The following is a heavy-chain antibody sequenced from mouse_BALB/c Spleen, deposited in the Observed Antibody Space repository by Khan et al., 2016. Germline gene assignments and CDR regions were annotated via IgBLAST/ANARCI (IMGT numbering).Heavy chain of an antibody. Sequence: QVQLKESGPGLVAPSQSLSITCTVSGFSLTTYGVHWIRQPPGKGLEWLGVIWAGGSTTYNSALMSRLSITKDNSKSQVFLKMNSLQTDDTAMYYCARGYGNYVSYAMDCWGQGTSVTVSS. CDR1: GFSLTTYG. CDR3: ARGYGNYVSYAMDC. CDR2: IWAGGST. V-gene: IGHV2-9*02. J-gene: IGHJ4*01. D-gene: IGHD2-1*01.